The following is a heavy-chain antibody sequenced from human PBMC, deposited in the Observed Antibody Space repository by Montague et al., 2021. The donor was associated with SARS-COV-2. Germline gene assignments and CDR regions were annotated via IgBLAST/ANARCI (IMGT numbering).Heavy chain of an antibody. CDR2: MSHSGTS. V-gene: IGHV4-39*01. D-gene: IGHD3-22*01. Sequence: SETLSLTCTVSGASISSGSYFWARIRQPPGKGLEWIGGMSHSGTSYYNLSLNTRATISVDTSRNQFSLRLTSVTAADTASYFCVRRGVLDFYESAGYKYIWWFDSWGQGILVTVSS. CDR1: GASISSGSYF. J-gene: IGHJ5*01. CDR3: VRRGVLDFYESAGYKYIWWFDS.